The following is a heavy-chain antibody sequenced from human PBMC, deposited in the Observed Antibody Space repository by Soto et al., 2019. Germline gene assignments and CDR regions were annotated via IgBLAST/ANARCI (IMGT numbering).Heavy chain of an antibody. D-gene: IGHD3-22*01. V-gene: IGHV4-59*08. CDR1: GDSIGTRY. CDR3: ARSSYYYDSSGYWGAFDI. CDR2: IYYTGST. J-gene: IGHJ3*02. Sequence: SETLSLTCTISGDSIGTRYWSWIRQPPGKGLEWIGYIYYTGSTKYNPSLQSRVTMSVDTSKNQFSLRLSSVTAADTAVYFCARSSYYYDSSGYWGAFDIWGQGTMVTVSS.